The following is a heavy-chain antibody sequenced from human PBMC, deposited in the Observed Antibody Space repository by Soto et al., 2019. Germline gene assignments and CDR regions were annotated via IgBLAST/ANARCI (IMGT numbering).Heavy chain of an antibody. J-gene: IGHJ4*02. CDR1: GYTFTSYD. D-gene: IGHD2-8*01. V-gene: IGHV1-8*01. Sequence: ASVKVSCKASGYTFTSYDINWVRQATGQGLEWMGWMNPNNGNTDYAQKFQGRVTMARNTSITTAYMELSSLRSEDTAVYYCARGPRYCTNGVCYTTGGGSYYYWGQGTLVTVSS. CDR3: ARGPRYCTNGVCYTTGGGSYYY. CDR2: MNPNNGNT.